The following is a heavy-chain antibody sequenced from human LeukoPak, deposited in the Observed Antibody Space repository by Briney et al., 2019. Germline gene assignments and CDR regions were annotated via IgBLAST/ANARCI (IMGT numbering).Heavy chain of an antibody. J-gene: IGHJ4*02. Sequence: SETLSLTCTVSGGSISSSSYYWGWIRQPPGKGLEWIGSIYYSGSTYYNPSLQSRVTISVDTSKNQFSLRLSSVTAADTAVYYCARATLWFGESIPYYFDYWGQGTLVTVSS. D-gene: IGHD3-10*01. CDR1: GGSISSSSYY. V-gene: IGHV4-39*07. CDR3: ARATLWFGESIPYYFDY. CDR2: IYYSGST.